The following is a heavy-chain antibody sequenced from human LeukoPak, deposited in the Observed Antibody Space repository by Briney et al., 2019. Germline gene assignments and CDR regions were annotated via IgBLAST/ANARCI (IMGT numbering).Heavy chain of an antibody. D-gene: IGHD5-18*01. CDR2: ISYDESHK. CDR1: GFPFSSYA. Sequence: GRSLRLSCEASGFPFSSYAMHWVRQAPGKGLEWLAVISYDESHKYYVDSVRGRFTVSRNNSKNSLYLQMNSLRAEDTAVYYCAKEAAGYSYNYYMDVWGKGTTVTVSS. CDR3: AKEAAGYSYNYYMDV. V-gene: IGHV3-30-3*01. J-gene: IGHJ6*03.